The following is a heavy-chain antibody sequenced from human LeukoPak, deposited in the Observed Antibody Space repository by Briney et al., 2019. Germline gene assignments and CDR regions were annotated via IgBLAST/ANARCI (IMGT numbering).Heavy chain of an antibody. CDR3: ASSSDTALVDIAFDY. CDR2: ISAYNGNT. J-gene: IGHJ4*02. Sequence: ASVKVSCKASGYTFTGYYMHWVRQAPGQGLEWMGWISAYNGNTNYAQKLQGRVTMTTDTSTSTACMELRSLRSDDTAVYYCASSSDTALVDIAFDYWGQGTLVTVSS. D-gene: IGHD5-18*01. V-gene: IGHV1-18*04. CDR1: GYTFTGYY.